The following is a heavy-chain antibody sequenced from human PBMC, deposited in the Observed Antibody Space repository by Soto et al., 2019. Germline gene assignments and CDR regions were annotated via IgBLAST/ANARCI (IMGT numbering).Heavy chain of an antibody. Sequence: PSETLSLTCSVSGGSVSSGSYYWSWIRQPPGKGLEWIGYIYHSATTKFNPSLKSRVTLSVDTSNNQFSLRLSSVTAADTAMYYCARGGSYSYDSSGYFHWFDPWGQGTLVTVSS. CDR2: IYHSATT. J-gene: IGHJ5*02. D-gene: IGHD3-22*01. CDR3: ARGGSYSYDSSGYFHWFDP. V-gene: IGHV4-61*01. CDR1: GGSVSSGSYY.